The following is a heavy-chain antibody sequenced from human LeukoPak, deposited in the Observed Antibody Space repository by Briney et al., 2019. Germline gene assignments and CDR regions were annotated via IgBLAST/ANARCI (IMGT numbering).Heavy chain of an antibody. V-gene: IGHV3-23*01. CDR1: GFTFSGFA. Sequence: GGSLRLSCAASGFTFSGFAMSWVLRTPGKGLEWVSGISGSGDNTLYADSVKGRFTISRDNSKNTLYLEMNSLRAEDSGIYYCAKMKGHPLPKYYMDVWGQGTTVTVSS. J-gene: IGHJ6*01. D-gene: IGHD1-26*01. CDR2: ISGSGDNT. CDR3: AKMKGHPLPKYYMDV.